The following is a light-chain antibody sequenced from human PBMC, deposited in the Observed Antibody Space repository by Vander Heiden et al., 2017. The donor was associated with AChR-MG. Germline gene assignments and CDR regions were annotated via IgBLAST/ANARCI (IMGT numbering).Light chain of an antibody. J-gene: IGLJ2*01. CDR2: DVT. Sequence: QSALTQPASVSGSPGQSITISCSGTSSDVGGYNYVSWYQHHPGKAPKLRSYDVTNRPSGVSNRFSGSKSGNTESLTISGLQAEDEADYDCCSYTNTFTGIFGGGTKLTVL. V-gene: IGLV2-14*03. CDR1: SSDVGGYNY. CDR3: CSYTNTFTGI.